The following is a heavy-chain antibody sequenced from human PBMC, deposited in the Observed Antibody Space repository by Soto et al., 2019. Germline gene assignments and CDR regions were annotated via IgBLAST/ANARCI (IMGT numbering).Heavy chain of an antibody. Sequence: GESLKISCKGSGYSFTSYWISWVRQMPGKGLEWMGRIDPSDSYTNYSPSFQGHVTISADKSISTAYLQWSSLKASDTAMYYCARPTYIEYSSSFGFDYWGQGTLVTVSS. D-gene: IGHD6-6*01. J-gene: IGHJ4*02. CDR1: GYSFTSYW. CDR3: ARPTYIEYSSSFGFDY. CDR2: IDPSDSYT. V-gene: IGHV5-10-1*01.